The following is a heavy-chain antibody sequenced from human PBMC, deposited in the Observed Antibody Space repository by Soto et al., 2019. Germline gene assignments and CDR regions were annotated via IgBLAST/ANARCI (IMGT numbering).Heavy chain of an antibody. CDR2: INPNSGGT. D-gene: IGHD6-6*01. Sequence: GASVKVSCKASGYTFTVYYMHGVRQSPVQGLEWMGWINPNSGGTNYAQKFQGRVTMTRDTSISTAYMELSRLRSDDTAVYYCARDGPEYSSSPGFDYWGQGTLVTVSS. V-gene: IGHV1-2*02. CDR3: ARDGPEYSSSPGFDY. CDR1: GYTFTVYY. J-gene: IGHJ4*02.